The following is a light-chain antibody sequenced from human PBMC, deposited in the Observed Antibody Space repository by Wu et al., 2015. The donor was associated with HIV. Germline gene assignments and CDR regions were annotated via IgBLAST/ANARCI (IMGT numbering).Light chain of an antibody. Sequence: EIVLTQSPATLSLSPGETATLSCRASQSISTFLAWYQQKPGQAPGLLIYHASNRAPGIAARFSGSGSGTAFSLTIASLESEDFALLYCQQRSAWPLTFGEGPRWRS. CDR1: QSISTF. CDR3: QQRSAWPLT. CDR2: HAS. V-gene: IGKV3-11*01. J-gene: IGKJ4*01.